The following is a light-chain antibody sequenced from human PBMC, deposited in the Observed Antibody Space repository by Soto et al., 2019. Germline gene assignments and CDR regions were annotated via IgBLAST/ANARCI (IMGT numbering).Light chain of an antibody. CDR1: NSNVGAGYD. V-gene: IGLV1-40*01. CDR2: GNT. CDR3: QSYDFSLSVVV. Sequence: QSVLTQPPSVSGAPGQRVTISCTGSNSNVGAGYDVHWYQRLPGTAPKLLIFGNTNRPSGVPDRFSGSKSGASASLAITGLQAEDEATYYCQSYDFSLSVVVFGGGTKLTVL. J-gene: IGLJ2*01.